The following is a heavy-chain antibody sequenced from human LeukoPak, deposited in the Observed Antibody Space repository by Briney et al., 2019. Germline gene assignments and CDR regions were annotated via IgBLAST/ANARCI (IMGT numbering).Heavy chain of an antibody. Sequence: SETLSLTCTVSGGSISSYYWSWIRQPPGEGLEWIGYIYYSGSTNYNPSLKSRVTISVDTSKNQFSLKLSSVTAADTAVYYCARDYYDSSGNHDNWFDPWGQGTLVTVSS. D-gene: IGHD3-22*01. V-gene: IGHV4-59*01. CDR2: IYYSGST. J-gene: IGHJ5*02. CDR1: GGSISSYY. CDR3: ARDYYDSSGNHDNWFDP.